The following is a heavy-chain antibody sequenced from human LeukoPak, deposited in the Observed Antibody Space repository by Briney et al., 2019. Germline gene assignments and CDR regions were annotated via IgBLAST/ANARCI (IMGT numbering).Heavy chain of an antibody. CDR3: ARSGEWIQLWTAYYFDY. V-gene: IGHV3-23*01. J-gene: IGHJ4*02. CDR2: ISDSGGST. CDR1: GFTFSSYA. Sequence: PGGSLRLSCAASGFTFSSYAMSWVRQAPGKGLEWVSTISDSGGSTYYADSVKGRFTISRDSSKNTLYLQMNSLRAEDTAVYYCARSGEWIQLWTAYYFDYWGQGTLVTVSS. D-gene: IGHD5-18*01.